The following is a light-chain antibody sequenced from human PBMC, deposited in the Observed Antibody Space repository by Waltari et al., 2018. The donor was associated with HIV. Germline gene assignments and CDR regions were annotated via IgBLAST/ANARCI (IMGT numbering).Light chain of an antibody. CDR3: SSYATGNTYV. J-gene: IGLJ1*01. V-gene: IGLV2-23*02. Sequence: QSALTQPASVSGSPGQSITISCTGTNSDIGKYNLVSWYQQHPGKVPKVLIFEVTKRPSGISHRFSGSKSDNTASLTISGLQAEDEADYYCSSYATGNTYVFGTGTSVTVL. CDR1: NSDIGKYNL. CDR2: EVT.